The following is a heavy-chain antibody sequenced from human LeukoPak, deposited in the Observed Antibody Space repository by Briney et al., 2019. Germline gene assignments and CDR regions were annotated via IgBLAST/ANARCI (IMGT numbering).Heavy chain of an antibody. Sequence: GGSLRLSCAASGFTFSSYWMSWVRQAPGKGLEWVANIKQDVSEKYYVDSVKGRFTISRDNAKNSLYLQMNSLRAEDTAVYYCTRGGSYGYFDYWGQGTLVTVSS. V-gene: IGHV3-7*01. CDR3: TRGGSYGYFDY. D-gene: IGHD1-26*01. CDR2: IKQDVSEK. J-gene: IGHJ4*02. CDR1: GFTFSSYW.